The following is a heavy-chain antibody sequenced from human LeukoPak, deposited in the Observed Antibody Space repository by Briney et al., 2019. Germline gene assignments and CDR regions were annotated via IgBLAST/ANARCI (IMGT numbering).Heavy chain of an antibody. J-gene: IGHJ5*02. Sequence: GESLKISCKGSGYSFSNYWIGWVRQMPGKGLEWMGIIYPGDSDTRYSPSFQGQVTISADKSISTAYLQWSSLKASDAAMYYCARRGGFGDIPVVNYFDPWGQGTLVTVSS. V-gene: IGHV5-51*01. D-gene: IGHD3-10*01. CDR3: ARRGGFGDIPVVNYFDP. CDR2: IYPGDSDT. CDR1: GYSFSNYW.